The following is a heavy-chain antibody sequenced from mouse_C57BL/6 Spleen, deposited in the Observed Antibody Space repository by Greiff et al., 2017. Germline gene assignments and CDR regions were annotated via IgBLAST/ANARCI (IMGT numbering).Heavy chain of an antibody. J-gene: IGHJ1*03. CDR1: GFSLTSYG. D-gene: IGHD1-1*01. Sequence: VKLKESGPGLVAPSQSLSITCTVSGFSLTSYGVHWVRQPPGKGLEWLVVIWSDGSTTYNSALKSRLSISKDNSKSQVFLKMNSLQTDDTAMYYCARAYGSSYGWYFDVWGTGTTVTVSS. CDR2: IWSDGST. V-gene: IGHV2-6*03. CDR3: ARAYGSSYGWYFDV.